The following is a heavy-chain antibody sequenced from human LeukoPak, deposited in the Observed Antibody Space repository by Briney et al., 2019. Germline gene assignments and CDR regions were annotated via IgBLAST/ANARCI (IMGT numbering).Heavy chain of an antibody. J-gene: IGHJ6*02. CDR1: GFTFSSYW. V-gene: IGHV3-7*03. D-gene: IGHD3-10*01. Sequence: AGGSLRLSCAASGFTFSSYWMSWVRQAPGKGLEWVANIKEGGSAKYNVDSGKGRFTISRDNAKNSLYLHMNSLRAEDTAVYYCAREAYYGSGSYYRNYYYYYGMDVWGQGTTVTVSS. CDR2: IKEGGSAK. CDR3: AREAYYGSGSYYRNYYYYYGMDV.